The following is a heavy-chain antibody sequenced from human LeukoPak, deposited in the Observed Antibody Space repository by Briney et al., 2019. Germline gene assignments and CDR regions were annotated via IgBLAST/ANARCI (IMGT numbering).Heavy chain of an antibody. CDR2: ISPSGGST. Sequence: ASVKVSCKASGYTFTSYYMHWVRQAPGQGLEWMGIISPSGGSTSYAQKFQGRVTMTRDTSTSTVYMELSSLRSEDTAVYYCARALHLGYFDYWGQGTLVTVSS. CDR3: ARALHLGYFDY. D-gene: IGHD3-10*01. J-gene: IGHJ4*02. CDR1: GYTFTSYY. V-gene: IGHV1-46*01.